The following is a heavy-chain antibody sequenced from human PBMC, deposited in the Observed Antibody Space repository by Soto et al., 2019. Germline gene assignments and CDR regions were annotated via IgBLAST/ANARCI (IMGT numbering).Heavy chain of an antibody. J-gene: IGHJ4*02. D-gene: IGHD3-22*01. CDR3: GKGFYYYDSSGHPPDS. CDR2: ISWDGDSA. V-gene: IGHV3-43*01. CDR1: GFTFEDHT. Sequence: GGSLRLSCAASGFTFEDHTMHWVRQAPGKGLEWVYLISWDGDSAYYADSVKGRFTISRDNSKNSLYLQMNSLRTEDTALYYFGKGFYYYDSSGHPPDSWGQGTLVTVSS.